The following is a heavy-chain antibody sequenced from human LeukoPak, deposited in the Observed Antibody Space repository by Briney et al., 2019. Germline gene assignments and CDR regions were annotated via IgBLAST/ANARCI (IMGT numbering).Heavy chain of an antibody. J-gene: IGHJ6*04. CDR2: IYTSGST. D-gene: IGHD2-2*01. CDR1: GGSFSSYY. Sequence: SETLSLTCTVSGGSFSSYYWSWVRQPAGKGLEWIGRIYTSGSTNYNPSLKSRVTMSVDTSKNQFSLKLSSVTAADTAVYYCASARTTAFMDVWGKGTTVTVPS. CDR3: ASARTTAFMDV. V-gene: IGHV4-4*07.